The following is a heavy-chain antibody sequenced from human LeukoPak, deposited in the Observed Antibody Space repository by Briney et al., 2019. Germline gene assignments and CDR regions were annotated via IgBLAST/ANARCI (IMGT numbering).Heavy chain of an antibody. CDR3: AKSDDYGDYLDY. J-gene: IGHJ4*02. Sequence: GGSLRLSCAASGFIFRSYGMHWVRGAPGKGLEGVAFIRYDGSNKYYADSVKGRFTISRDNSKNTLYLQMNSLRAEDTAVYYCAKSDDYGDYLDYWGQGTLVTVSS. D-gene: IGHD4-17*01. CDR1: GFIFRSYG. CDR2: IRYDGSNK. V-gene: IGHV3-30*02.